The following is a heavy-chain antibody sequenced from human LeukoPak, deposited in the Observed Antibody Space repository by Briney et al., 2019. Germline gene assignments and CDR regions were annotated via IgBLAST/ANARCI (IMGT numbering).Heavy chain of an antibody. V-gene: IGHV3-23*01. Sequence: GGSLRLSCAASGFTFSSYAMSWVRQAPGKGLEWVSTISASGGTTYYADSVQGRFTISRDNSKNTLYLQMNSLRAEDTAVYYCATLYGDYNWYFDLWGRGTLVTVSS. D-gene: IGHD4-17*01. CDR2: ISASGGTT. J-gene: IGHJ2*01. CDR3: ATLYGDYNWYFDL. CDR1: GFTFSSYA.